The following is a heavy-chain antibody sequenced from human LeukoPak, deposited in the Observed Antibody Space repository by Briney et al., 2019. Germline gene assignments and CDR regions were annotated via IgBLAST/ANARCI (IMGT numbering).Heavy chain of an antibody. Sequence: PGGSLRLSCAASGFTFSSYAMSWVRQAPGKGLEWVSGLSASGGLTNYADSVKGRFTISRDNSKNTLYLQMNSLRADDTAVYYCAKGGSSYSEMDYWGQGTLVTVSS. D-gene: IGHD4-11*01. CDR2: LSASGGLT. CDR1: GFTFSSYA. V-gene: IGHV3-23*01. CDR3: AKGGSSYSEMDY. J-gene: IGHJ4*02.